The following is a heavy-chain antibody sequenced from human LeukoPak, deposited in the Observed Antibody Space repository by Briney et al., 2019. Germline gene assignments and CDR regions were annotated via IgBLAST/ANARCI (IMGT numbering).Heavy chain of an antibody. CDR2: INPNSGST. CDR1: GYTFTGYY. CDR3: ARVQILGRIVVVVAATPDFDY. Sequence: ALVKVSCKASGYTFTGYYMHWVRQAPGQGLEWMGWINPNSGSTNYAQKFQGRVTMTRDTSISTAYMELSRLRSDDTAVYYCARVQILGRIVVVVAATPDFDYWGQGTLVTVSS. V-gene: IGHV1-2*02. J-gene: IGHJ4*02. D-gene: IGHD2-15*01.